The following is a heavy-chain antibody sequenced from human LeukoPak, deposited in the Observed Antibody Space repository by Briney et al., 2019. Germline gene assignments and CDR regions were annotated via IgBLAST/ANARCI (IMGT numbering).Heavy chain of an antibody. J-gene: IGHJ3*01. CDR2: INHSGST. CDR1: GGSFSGYY. CDR3: ARGLSIAAADTGNAFDV. D-gene: IGHD6-13*01. Sequence: SETLSLTCAVYGGSFSGYYWSWIRQSPGKGLGRIGEINHSGSTHYNPSLKSPVTISVDTSKNQFSLKLSSVTAADTAVYYSARGLSIAAADTGNAFDVWGQGTMVTVSS. V-gene: IGHV4-34*01.